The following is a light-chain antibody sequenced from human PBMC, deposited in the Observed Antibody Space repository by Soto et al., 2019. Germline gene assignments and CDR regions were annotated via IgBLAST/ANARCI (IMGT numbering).Light chain of an antibody. CDR2: DVS. V-gene: IGLV2-14*03. CDR3: CSYTTSNTRQIV. J-gene: IGLJ1*01. Sequence: QSVLTQPASVSGSPGQSITISCTGTSSDVGGYNYVSWYQHHPGKAPKFMIYDVSNRPSGVSNRFSGSKSGNTASLTISGLQAEDEADYYCCSYTTSNTRQIVFGTGTKVTVL. CDR1: SSDVGGYNY.